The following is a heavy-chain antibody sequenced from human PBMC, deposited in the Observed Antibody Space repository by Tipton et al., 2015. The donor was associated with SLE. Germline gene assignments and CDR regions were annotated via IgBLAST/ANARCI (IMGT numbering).Heavy chain of an antibody. Sequence: SLRLSCAASGFTFSSYSMNWVRQAPGKGREWVSSISSSSSYIYYADSVKGRFTISRDNAKNSLYLQMNSLRAEDTAVYYCARVRYCTNGVCSLDAFDLWGQGTMVTVPS. CDR2: ISSSSSYI. CDR1: GFTFSSYS. J-gene: IGHJ3*01. V-gene: IGHV3-21*01. D-gene: IGHD2-8*01. CDR3: ARVRYCTNGVCSLDAFDL.